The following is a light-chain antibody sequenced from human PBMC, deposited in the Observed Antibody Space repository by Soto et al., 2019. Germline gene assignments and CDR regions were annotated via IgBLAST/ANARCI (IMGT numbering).Light chain of an antibody. CDR3: QQSYNTPPT. V-gene: IGKV1-39*01. Sequence: DIQMTQSPSSLSASVGDRVTITCRASQSISDYLNWYQQKPGKAPKVLIYAASSLQSGVPSRFSGGESGTDFTLTISSLQPDDFATYYCQQSYNTPPTFGPGTNLEIK. CDR1: QSISDY. CDR2: AAS. J-gene: IGKJ2*01.